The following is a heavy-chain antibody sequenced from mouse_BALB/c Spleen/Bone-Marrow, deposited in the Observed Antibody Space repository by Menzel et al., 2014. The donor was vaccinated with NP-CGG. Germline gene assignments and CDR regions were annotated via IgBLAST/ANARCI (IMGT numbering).Heavy chain of an antibody. D-gene: IGHD1-2*01. J-gene: IGHJ3*01. CDR3: ARRFITTAAWFAY. Sequence: EVQVVESGPELVKPGASVKISCKASGYTFTGYNMHWVKQSHGKSLEWIGYIYPYNGGTGYNQKFKSKATLTVDNSSSTAYMELRSLTSEDSAVYYCARRFITTAAWFAYWGQGTLVTVSA. CDR2: IYPYNGGT. V-gene: IGHV1S29*02. CDR1: GYTFTGYN.